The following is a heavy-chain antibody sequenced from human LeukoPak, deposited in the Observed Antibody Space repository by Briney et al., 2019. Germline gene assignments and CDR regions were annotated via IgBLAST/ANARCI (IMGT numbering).Heavy chain of an antibody. CDR3: ARHYDILTGYDP. CDR2: IYYSGST. CDR1: GGSISSYY. Sequence: ASETLSLTCTVSGGSISSYYWSWIRQPPGKGLEWIGYIYYSGSTNYNPSLKSRVTISVDTSKNQFSLKLSSVTAADTAVYYCARHYDILTGYDPWGQGTLVTVSS. V-gene: IGHV4-59*08. J-gene: IGHJ5*02. D-gene: IGHD3-9*01.